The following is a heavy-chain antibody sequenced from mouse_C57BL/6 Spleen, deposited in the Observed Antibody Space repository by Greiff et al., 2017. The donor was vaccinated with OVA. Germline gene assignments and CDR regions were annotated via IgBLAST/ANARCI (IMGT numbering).Heavy chain of an antibody. CDR2: IYPGDGDT. Sequence: VQLQQSGAELVKPGASVKISCKASGYAFSGYWMNWVKQRPGKGLEWIGQIYPGDGDTNYNGKFKGKATLTADNSSSTAYMQLSSLTSEDSAVYFCAQYDYDPLFAYWGQGTLLTVSA. V-gene: IGHV1-80*01. CDR1: GYAFSGYW. CDR3: AQYDYDPLFAY. D-gene: IGHD2-4*01. J-gene: IGHJ3*01.